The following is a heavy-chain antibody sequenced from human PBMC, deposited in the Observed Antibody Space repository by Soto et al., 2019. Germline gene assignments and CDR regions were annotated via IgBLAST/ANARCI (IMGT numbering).Heavy chain of an antibody. CDR1: GGTFSIYG. CDR3: ASRDGDNSEGP. V-gene: IGHV1-69*12. J-gene: IGHJ5*02. Sequence: QVQLVQSGAEVTKPGSSVKVSCKASGGTFSIYGISWVRQAPGQGLERMGGIIPMFGTANYAQKFQGRVTITADEPTRSAYMELSSLRSEDTAVYYCASRDGDNSEGPWGQGTLLTVSS. CDR2: IIPMFGTA.